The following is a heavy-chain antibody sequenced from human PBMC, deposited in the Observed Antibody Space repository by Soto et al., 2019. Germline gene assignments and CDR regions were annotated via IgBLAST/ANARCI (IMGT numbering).Heavy chain of an antibody. CDR2: SRNKANRYTT. D-gene: IGHD6-19*01. CDR1: GFSFSDFY. V-gene: IGHV3-72*01. J-gene: IGHJ4*02. Sequence: EVQLVESGGGLVQPGGSLRLSCAASGFSFSDFYMDWVRQAPGKGLEWIGRSRNKANRYTTDYAASVRGRFTISRDESTNSVYLQMNSLQTEDTAVYYCARSRWLEFDYWGQGTLVTVSS. CDR3: ARSRWLEFDY.